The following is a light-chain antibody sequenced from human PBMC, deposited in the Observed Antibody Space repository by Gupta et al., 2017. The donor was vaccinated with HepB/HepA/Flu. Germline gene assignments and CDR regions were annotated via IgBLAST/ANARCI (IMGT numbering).Light chain of an antibody. Sequence: EIVLTQSLATLSLSPGERATLSCRASQSVSSYLAWYQQKPGQAPRLLIYDASNRDTGIPARFSGSGCGTDFTLTISSREPEDFAFYYCQQHSNWPLFTFGGGTKVEIK. CDR3: QQHSNWPLFT. CDR2: DAS. V-gene: IGKV3-11*01. J-gene: IGKJ4*01. CDR1: QSVSSY.